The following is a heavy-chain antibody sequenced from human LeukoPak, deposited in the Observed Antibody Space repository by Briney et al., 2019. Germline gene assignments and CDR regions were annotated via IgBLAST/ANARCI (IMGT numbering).Heavy chain of an antibody. Sequence: SETLSLTCTVSGYSISSGYYWGWIRPPPGKGLEWIGSIYHSGSTYYNPSLKSRVTISVDTSKNQFSLKLSSVTAADTAVYYCARVGSGRIFDYWGQGTLVTVSS. D-gene: IGHD1-26*01. CDR1: GYSISSGYY. CDR2: IYHSGST. CDR3: ARVGSGRIFDY. J-gene: IGHJ4*02. V-gene: IGHV4-38-2*02.